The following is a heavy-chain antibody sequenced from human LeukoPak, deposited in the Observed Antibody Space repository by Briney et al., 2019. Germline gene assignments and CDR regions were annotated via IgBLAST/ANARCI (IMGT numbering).Heavy chain of an antibody. CDR3: AKDRGDFDYDSSGYYSRRRYYYYGMDV. CDR2: ISGDGGST. J-gene: IGHJ6*02. D-gene: IGHD3-22*01. Sequence: PGGSLRLSCAASGFTFDDYAMHWVRQAPGKGLEWVSLISGDGGSTYYADSVKGRFTISRDNSKNSLYLQMNSLRTEDTALYYCAKDRGDFDYDSSGYYSRRRYYYYGMDVWGQGTTVTVSS. CDR1: GFTFDDYA. V-gene: IGHV3-43*02.